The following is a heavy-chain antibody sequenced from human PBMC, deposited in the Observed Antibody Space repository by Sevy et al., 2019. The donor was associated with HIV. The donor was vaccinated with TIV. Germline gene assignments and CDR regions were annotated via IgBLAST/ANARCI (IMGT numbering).Heavy chain of an antibody. V-gene: IGHV3-7*01. CDR3: VRAIAADGSF. D-gene: IGHD6-13*01. CDR1: GFIFSTYS. CDR2: IKQDGSVT. J-gene: IGHJ4*02. Sequence: GGSLRLSCAASGFIFSTYSMHWVRQAPGKGLEWVANIKQDGSVTYYVDSVKGRFTISRDNARNFLYLQMNSLRAEDTARYYCVRAIAADGSFWGQGTLVTVSS.